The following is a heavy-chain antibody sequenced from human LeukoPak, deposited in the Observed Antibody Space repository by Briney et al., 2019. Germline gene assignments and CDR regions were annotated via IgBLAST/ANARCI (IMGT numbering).Heavy chain of an antibody. J-gene: IGHJ4*02. CDR2: INSDGKTT. CDR3: ASLYGDYGRTY. CDR1: GFTFSDYS. D-gene: IGHD4-17*01. Sequence: GGSLRLSCAASGFTFSDYSMNWVRQAPGKGLEDLSYINSDGKTTWYADSVKGRFTISRDNAKNSLYLQMNSLRAEDTAVYYCASLYGDYGRTYWGQGTLVTVSS. V-gene: IGHV3-48*04.